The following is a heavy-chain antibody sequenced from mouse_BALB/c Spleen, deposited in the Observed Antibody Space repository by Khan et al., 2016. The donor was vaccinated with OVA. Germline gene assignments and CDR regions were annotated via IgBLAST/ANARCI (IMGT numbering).Heavy chain of an antibody. Sequence: EVKLLESGPGLVKPSQSLSLTCSVTGYSITSGYFWNWIRQFPGNNLEWMGYIRYDGDSNYNPSLKSRISITRDTSKNQFFLKLNSVTPEDTATYYCARGGSSGPAWLAYWGQGTLVTVST. CDR2: IRYDGDS. J-gene: IGHJ3*01. CDR1: GYSITSGYF. V-gene: IGHV3-6*02. D-gene: IGHD3-1*01. CDR3: ARGGSSGPAWLAY.